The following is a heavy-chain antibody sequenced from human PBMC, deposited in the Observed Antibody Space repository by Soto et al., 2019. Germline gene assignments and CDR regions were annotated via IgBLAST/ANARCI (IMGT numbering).Heavy chain of an antibody. V-gene: IGHV1-69*02. CDR1: GGTFRNYP. J-gene: IGHJ4*02. CDR3: ARGPLVVLNYLAS. CDR2: IFPLTDIP. Sequence: QVQLVQSGTEVKKPGSSVKVSCKASGGTFRNYPINWVRQAPGQGLEWMGSIFPLTDIPDYAQNFQARLTISADKSTSTAYMALSGLTSDDTAMYFCARGPLVVLNYLASWGQGTLVTVSS.